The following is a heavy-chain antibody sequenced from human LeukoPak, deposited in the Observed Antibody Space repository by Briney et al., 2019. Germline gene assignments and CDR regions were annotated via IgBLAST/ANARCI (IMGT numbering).Heavy chain of an antibody. CDR3: ARHGAYCGGDCTYSGIGSRPYYYYMDV. D-gene: IGHD2-21*02. CDR1: GGSISSYY. J-gene: IGHJ6*03. Sequence: SETLSLTCTVSGGSISSYYWSWIRQPAGKGLEWIGRIYTSGSTNYNPSLKSRVTMSVDTSKNQFSLKLSSVTAADTAVYYCARHGAYCGGDCTYSGIGSRPYYYYMDVWGKGTTVTISS. V-gene: IGHV4-4*07. CDR2: IYTSGST.